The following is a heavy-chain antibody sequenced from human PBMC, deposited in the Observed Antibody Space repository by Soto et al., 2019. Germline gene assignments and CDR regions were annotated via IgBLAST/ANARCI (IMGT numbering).Heavy chain of an antibody. V-gene: IGHV3-30-3*01. J-gene: IGHJ3*02. D-gene: IGHD6-6*01. CDR3: ARDGAIAAQSGYAFDI. CDR1: GFTFSSYA. Sequence: QVQLVESGGGVVQPGRSLRLSCAASGFTFSSYAMHWVRQAPGKGLEWVAVISYDGSNKYYADSVKGRFTISRDNSKNSLYLQMNSLRAEDTAVYYCARDGAIAAQSGYAFDIWGQGTMVTVSS. CDR2: ISYDGSNK.